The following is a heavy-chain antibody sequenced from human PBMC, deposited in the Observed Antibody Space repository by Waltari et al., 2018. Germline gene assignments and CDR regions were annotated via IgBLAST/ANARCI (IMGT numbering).Heavy chain of an antibody. J-gene: IGHJ5*02. CDR2: INPHSGEV. D-gene: IGHD3-22*01. CDR1: GYSFTSYD. Sequence: VQLVQSGAEVKKPGASVKVPCEASGYSFTSYDVNWVQQATGQGLEWMGWINPHSGEVGYTQRFQGRITMTRNTSINTVYMELSSLTADDTATYYCSDSSGPWGQGTLVTVSS. V-gene: IGHV1-8*01. CDR3: SDSSGP.